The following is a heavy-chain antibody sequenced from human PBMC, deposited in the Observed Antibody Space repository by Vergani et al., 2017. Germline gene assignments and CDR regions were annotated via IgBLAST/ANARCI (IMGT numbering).Heavy chain of an antibody. D-gene: IGHD3-22*01. CDR2: ISYDGSNK. Sequence: QVQLVESGGGVVQPGRSLRLSCAASGFTFSSYGMHWVRQAPGKGLEWVAVISYDGSNKYYADSVKGRFTISRDNSKNTLYLQMNSLRAEDTALYYCAKDPYYYDSSGYYDYFDYWGQGTLVTVSS. CDR3: AKDPYYYDSSGYYDYFDY. CDR1: GFTFSSYG. V-gene: IGHV3-30*18. J-gene: IGHJ4*02.